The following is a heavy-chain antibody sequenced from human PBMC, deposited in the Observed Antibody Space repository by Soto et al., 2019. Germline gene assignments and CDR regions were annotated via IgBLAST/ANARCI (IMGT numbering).Heavy chain of an antibody. V-gene: IGHV3-30*02. J-gene: IGHJ6*02. CDR2: IWYDGSKK. Sequence: GGSLRLSCAASGFTFSSFGMHWVRQAPGKGLEWVSLIWYDGSKKSYGDSVKGRFTISRDNSRNTVYLQMNSLRAEDTAVYYCARVVYDILTGYYPYYYYGMDVWGQGTTVTVSS. CDR3: ARVVYDILTGYYPYYYYGMDV. D-gene: IGHD3-9*01. CDR1: GFTFSSFG.